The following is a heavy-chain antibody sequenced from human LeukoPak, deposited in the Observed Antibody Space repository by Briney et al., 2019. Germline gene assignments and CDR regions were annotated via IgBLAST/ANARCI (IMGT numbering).Heavy chain of an antibody. Sequence: SETLSLTCAVSGYSISSGYYWGWIRQPPGKGLEWSGSIYHSGSTYYNPSLKSRVTISVDTSKNQFSLKPSSVTAADTAVYYCARRGYYYDSSGYSWGQGTLVTVSS. J-gene: IGHJ4*02. D-gene: IGHD3-22*01. CDR1: GYSISSGYY. CDR2: IYHSGST. V-gene: IGHV4-38-2*01. CDR3: ARRGYYYDSSGYS.